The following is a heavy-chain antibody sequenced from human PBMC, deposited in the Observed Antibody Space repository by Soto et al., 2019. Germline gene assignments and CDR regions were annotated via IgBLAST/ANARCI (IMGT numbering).Heavy chain of an antibody. CDR1: GFTFSSYG. CDR2: IWYDGSNK. Sequence: GGSLRLSCAASGFTFSSYGMHWVRQAPGKGLEWVAVIWYDGSNKYYADSVKGRFTISRDNSKNTLYLQMNSLRAEDTAVYYCARDYGDGYNPELLNWGQGTLVTVSS. V-gene: IGHV3-33*01. CDR3: ARDYGDGYNPELLN. J-gene: IGHJ4*02. D-gene: IGHD5-12*01.